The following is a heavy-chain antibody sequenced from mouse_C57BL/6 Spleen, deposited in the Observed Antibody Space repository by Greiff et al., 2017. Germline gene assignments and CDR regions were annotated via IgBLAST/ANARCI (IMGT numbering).Heavy chain of an antibody. CDR2: FHPYNDDT. Sequence: QVQLKESGAELVKPGASVKMSCKASGYTFTTYPIEWMKQNHGKSLEWIGNFHPYNDDTKYNEKFKGKATLTGEKSSSTVYLELSRLTSDDSAVYYCARGRDYYAMDYWGQGTSVTVSS. V-gene: IGHV1-47*01. CDR3: ARGRDYYAMDY. J-gene: IGHJ4*01. CDR1: GYTFTTYP.